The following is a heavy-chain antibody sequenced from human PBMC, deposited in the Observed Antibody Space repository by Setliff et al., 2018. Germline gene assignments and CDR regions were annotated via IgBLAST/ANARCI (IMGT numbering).Heavy chain of an antibody. CDR3: ASSFSSYYDSSGYPLGAFDI. V-gene: IGHV1-3*01. CDR1: GYTFTSYA. D-gene: IGHD3-22*01. CDR2: INAGNGNT. Sequence: ASVKVSCKASGYTFTSYAMHWVRQAPGQRLEWMGWINAGNGNTKYSQKFQGRVTITRDTSASTAYMELSSLRSEDTAVYYCASSFSSYYDSSGYPLGAFDIWGQGTMVTVS. J-gene: IGHJ3*02.